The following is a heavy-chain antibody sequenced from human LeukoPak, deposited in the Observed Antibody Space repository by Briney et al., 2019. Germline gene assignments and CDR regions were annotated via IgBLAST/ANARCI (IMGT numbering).Heavy chain of an antibody. V-gene: IGHV4-59*12. J-gene: IGHJ4*02. Sequence: SETLSLTCIVSGGSISSYYWSWIRQPPGKRLEWIGYIYYSGSTNYNPSLKSRVTMSVDTSKNQFSLRLSSVTAADTAVYYCARDKSVLDYWGQGTLVTVSS. CDR3: ARDKSVLDY. CDR2: IYYSGST. D-gene: IGHD3-10*02. CDR1: GGSISSYY.